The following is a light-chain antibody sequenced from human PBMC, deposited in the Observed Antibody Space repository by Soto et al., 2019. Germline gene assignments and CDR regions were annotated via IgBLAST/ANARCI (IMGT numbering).Light chain of an antibody. CDR2: DAS. J-gene: IGKJ1*01. CDR3: QQYNSYSWT. V-gene: IGKV1-5*01. CDR1: QTISSW. Sequence: DIQMTQSPSTLSGSRGDRVTITCRASQTISSWLAWYQQKPGKAPKLLIYDASTLESGVPSRFSGRRSGTEFTLTISSLQPDDFATYYCQQYNSYSWTFGQGTKVDI.